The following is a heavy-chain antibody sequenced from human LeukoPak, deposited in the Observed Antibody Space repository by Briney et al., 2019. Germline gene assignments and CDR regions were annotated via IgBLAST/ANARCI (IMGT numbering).Heavy chain of an antibody. V-gene: IGHV1-2*04. CDR3: ARDSGRYNWNEEGWFDP. Sequence: ASVKVSCKASGYTFTGYYMHWVRQAPGQGLEWMGWINPNSGGTNYAQKFQGWVTMTRDTSISTAYMELSRLRSDDTAVYYCARDSGRYNWNEEGWFDPWGQGTLVTVSS. J-gene: IGHJ5*02. CDR2: INPNSGGT. D-gene: IGHD1-1*01. CDR1: GYTFTGYY.